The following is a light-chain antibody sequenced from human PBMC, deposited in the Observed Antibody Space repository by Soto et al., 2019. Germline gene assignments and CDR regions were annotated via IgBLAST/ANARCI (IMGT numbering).Light chain of an antibody. CDR1: QGISSY. V-gene: IGKV1-8*01. CDR3: LHHNSYPWT. Sequence: AIRMTQSPSSFSASTGDRVTITCRASQGISSYLAWYQQKPGKAPKLLIYAASTLQSGVPSRFSGSGSGTDFTLTISSLQPEDFAAYYCLHHNSYPWTFGQGTKGDIK. CDR2: AAS. J-gene: IGKJ1*01.